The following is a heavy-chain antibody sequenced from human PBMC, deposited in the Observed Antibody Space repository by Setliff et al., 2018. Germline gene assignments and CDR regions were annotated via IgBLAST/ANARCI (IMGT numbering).Heavy chain of an antibody. D-gene: IGHD6-19*01. CDR3: ARRQGDGSGWSTKHYFDY. CDR2: MYDSGST. V-gene: IGHV4-39*01. Sequence: KPSETLSLTCTVSGGSISSGSYYWSWIRQPAGKGLEWIGSMYDSGSTYYNPSLKSRVTISVDTSKTQFSLKLSSVTAADTAVYYCARRQGDGSGWSTKHYFDYWGQGTLVTVSS. CDR1: GGSISSGSYY. J-gene: IGHJ4*02.